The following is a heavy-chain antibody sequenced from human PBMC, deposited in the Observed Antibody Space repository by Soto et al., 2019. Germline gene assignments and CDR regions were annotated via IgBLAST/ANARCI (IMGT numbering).Heavy chain of an antibody. Sequence: RWQTLSLTCAISGVSVSINSAAWNWIRQSPSRGLEWLGRTYYRSKWYNDYAVSVESRITINPDPSKNQFSLQLNSVTPEDTAIYYCARGLNYYASGSPSSGMDFWGQGTTVTVSS. V-gene: IGHV6-1*01. D-gene: IGHD3-10*01. CDR2: TYYRSKWYN. J-gene: IGHJ6*02. CDR3: ARGLNYYASGSPSSGMDF. CDR1: GVSVSINSAA.